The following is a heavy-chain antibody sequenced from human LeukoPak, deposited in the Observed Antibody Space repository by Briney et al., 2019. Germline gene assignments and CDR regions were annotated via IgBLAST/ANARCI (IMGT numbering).Heavy chain of an antibody. J-gene: IGHJ4*02. Sequence: GGSLRLSCAASGFTFSSYSMNWVRQAPGKGLEWVSSISSSSSYIYYADSVKGRFTISRDNAKNPLYLQMNSLRADDTAVYYCGRGFSIVPAGIPDYWGLGTMLTVSS. CDR1: GFTFSSYS. V-gene: IGHV3-21*01. D-gene: IGHD2-2*02. CDR2: ISSSSSYI. CDR3: GRGFSIVPAGIPDY.